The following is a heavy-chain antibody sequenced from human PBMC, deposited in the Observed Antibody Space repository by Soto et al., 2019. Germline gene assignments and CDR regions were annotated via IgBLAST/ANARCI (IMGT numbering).Heavy chain of an antibody. CDR3: ARYQQAAGTGYYYYYMDV. J-gene: IGHJ6*03. Sequence: ASVKVSCKASGYTFTSYGISCVRQAPGQGLEWMGWISAYNGNTNYAQKLQGRVTMTTDTSTSTAYMELRSLRSDDTAVYYCARYQQAAGTGYYYYYMDVWVKGTTVTVSS. CDR2: ISAYNGNT. D-gene: IGHD6-13*01. V-gene: IGHV1-18*01. CDR1: GYTFTSYG.